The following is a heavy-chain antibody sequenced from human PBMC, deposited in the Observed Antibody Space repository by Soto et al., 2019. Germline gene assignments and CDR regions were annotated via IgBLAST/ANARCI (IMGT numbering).Heavy chain of an antibody. J-gene: IGHJ6*02. Sequence: HVQLVQSGAEVKKPGSSVKVSCKASGDTFSNYAISWVRQAPGQGLEWMGGIIPIFRTTDYAQNFQGRVTITADESRSTAYRELSSLRSEDTAVYFCARDMIPAAPAYKYYAMDVWGQGTPVTVSS. CDR2: IIPIFRTT. CDR1: GDTFSNYA. V-gene: IGHV1-69*01. D-gene: IGHD2-2*01. CDR3: ARDMIPAAPAYKYYAMDV.